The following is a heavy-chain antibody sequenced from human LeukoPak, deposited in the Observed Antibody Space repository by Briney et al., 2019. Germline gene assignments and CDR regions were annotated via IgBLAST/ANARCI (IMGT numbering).Heavy chain of an antibody. D-gene: IGHD5-12*01. V-gene: IGHV3-7*01. CDR2: INQDGRRK. CDR1: EFTFSAFW. CDR3: ARLWGDATIFDL. J-gene: IGHJ4*02. Sequence: PGGSLRLSCAASEFTFSAFWMSWVRQAPGKGLEWVANINQDGRRKHYVDSVKGRFTVSRDNAEKSLYLQINSLRAEDTAIYYCARLWGDATIFDLWGQGTLVTVSS.